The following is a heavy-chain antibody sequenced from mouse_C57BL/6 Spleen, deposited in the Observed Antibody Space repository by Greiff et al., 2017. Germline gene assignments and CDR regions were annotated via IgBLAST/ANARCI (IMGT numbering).Heavy chain of an antibody. V-gene: IGHV5-16*01. CDR1: GFTFSDYY. CDR2: INYDGSST. Sequence: EVKLMESEGGLVQPGSSMKLSCTASGFTFSDYYMAWVRQVPEKGLEWVANINYDGSSTYYLDSLKSRFIISRDNAKNILYLQMSSLKSEDTATYYCARAPGSSTGYFDVWGTGTTVTVSS. D-gene: IGHD1-1*01. CDR3: ARAPGSSTGYFDV. J-gene: IGHJ1*03.